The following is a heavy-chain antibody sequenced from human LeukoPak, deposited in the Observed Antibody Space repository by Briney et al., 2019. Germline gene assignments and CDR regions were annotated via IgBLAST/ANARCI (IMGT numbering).Heavy chain of an antibody. D-gene: IGHD3-10*01. J-gene: IGHJ3*02. CDR1: GFSFSTYS. CDR2: ISSSSSYI. V-gene: IGHV3-21*04. Sequence: GGSLRLSCAASGFSFSTYSMNWVRQAPGKGLEWVSSISSSSSYIYYADSVKGRFTISRDNAKNTLYLQMNSLRAEDTAVYYCAKRLRLHDAFDIWGQGTMVTVSS. CDR3: AKRLRLHDAFDI.